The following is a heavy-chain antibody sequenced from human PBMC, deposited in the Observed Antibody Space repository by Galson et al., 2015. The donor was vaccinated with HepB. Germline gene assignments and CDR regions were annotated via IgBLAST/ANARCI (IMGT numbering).Heavy chain of an antibody. Sequence: SLRLSCAASGFTFSSYWMSWVRQAPGKGLEWVANIKQDGSEKYYVDSVKGRFTISRDNAKNSLYLQMNSLRAEDTAVYYCARGGYYYDSSGYYPYYYGMDVWGQGTTVTVSS. V-gene: IGHV3-7*03. D-gene: IGHD3-22*01. CDR2: IKQDGSEK. CDR3: ARGGYYYDSSGYYPYYYGMDV. CDR1: GFTFSSYW. J-gene: IGHJ6*02.